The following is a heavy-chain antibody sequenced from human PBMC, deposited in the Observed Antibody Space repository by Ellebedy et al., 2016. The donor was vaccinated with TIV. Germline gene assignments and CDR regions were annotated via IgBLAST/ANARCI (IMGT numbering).Heavy chain of an antibody. CDR3: ARGPDYYDSSGSLSYYGMDV. CDR2: ISSSGGSK. J-gene: IGHJ6*02. Sequence: GESLKISCAASGFTFSSYEINWVRQAPGKGLEWVSYISSSGGSKHYADSVKGRFTISRDNANNSLYLQMNSLRAEDTAVYYCARGPDYYDSSGSLSYYGMDVWGQGTTVTVSS. CDR1: GFTFSSYE. V-gene: IGHV3-48*03. D-gene: IGHD3-22*01.